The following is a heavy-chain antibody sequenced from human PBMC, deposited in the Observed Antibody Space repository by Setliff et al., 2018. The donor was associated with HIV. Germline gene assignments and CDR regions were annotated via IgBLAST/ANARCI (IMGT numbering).Heavy chain of an antibody. V-gene: IGHV4-34*01. CDR1: GGSFSGYD. D-gene: IGHD3-9*01. CDR3: ARQTWEYYDTLTGYYRSPKNFDS. Sequence: PSETLSLTCAVYGGSFSGYDWSWIRQPPGKGLEWIGEINHSGSTYYDPYLKSRVTISLNTSKNQFFLKLSSVTAPDTAIYYCARQTWEYYDTLTGYYRSPKNFDSWGQGTLVTVAS. CDR2: INHSGST. J-gene: IGHJ4*02.